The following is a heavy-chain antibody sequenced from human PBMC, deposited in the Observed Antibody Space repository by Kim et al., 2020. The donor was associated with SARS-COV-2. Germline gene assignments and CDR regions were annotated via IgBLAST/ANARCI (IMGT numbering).Heavy chain of an antibody. CDR3: ARAEGATSLWWFDP. CDR2: IWYDGSNK. V-gene: IGHV3-33*01. D-gene: IGHD1-26*01. Sequence: GGSLRLSCAASGFTFSNSAMHWVRQAPGKGLEWVAVIWYDGSNKKYADSVKGRFTISRDNSKNTLYLQMNSLRPEDTSVYYCARAEGATSLWWFDPWGRGTLVTVSS. J-gene: IGHJ5*02. CDR1: GFTFSNSA.